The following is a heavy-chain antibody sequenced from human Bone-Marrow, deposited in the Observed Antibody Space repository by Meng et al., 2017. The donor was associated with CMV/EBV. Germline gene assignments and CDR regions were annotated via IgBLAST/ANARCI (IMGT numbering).Heavy chain of an antibody. V-gene: IGHV1-8*01. Sequence: SGYTFTSYDINWVRQATGQGLEWMGWMNPNSGNTGYAQKFQGRVTMTRNTSISTAYMELSSLRSEDTAVYYCARGQNYYDSSGYYYGYWGQGTLVTVSS. J-gene: IGHJ4*02. CDR2: MNPNSGNT. D-gene: IGHD3-22*01. CDR3: ARGQNYYDSSGYYYGY. CDR1: GYTFTSYD.